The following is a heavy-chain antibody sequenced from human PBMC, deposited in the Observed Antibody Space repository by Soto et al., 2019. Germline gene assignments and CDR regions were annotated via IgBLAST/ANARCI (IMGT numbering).Heavy chain of an antibody. CDR3: ARGWFGPDV. D-gene: IGHD3-10*01. V-gene: IGHV3-74*01. CDR1: EFPFSGGS. J-gene: IGHJ6*03. CDR2: IDKVGTDS. Sequence: EVQLVESGGGLVQPGGSLRLSCEAPEFPFSGGSVHWVRQAPGKGLVWVSGIDKVGTDSTYADSVKGRFTSARDNAKNTVYLQMNSLRVEDTAVYYCARGWFGPDVWGKGTTVTVSS.